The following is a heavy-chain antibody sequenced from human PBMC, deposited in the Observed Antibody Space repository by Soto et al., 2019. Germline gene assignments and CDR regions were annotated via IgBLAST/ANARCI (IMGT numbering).Heavy chain of an antibody. J-gene: IGHJ3*02. V-gene: IGHV3-23*01. Sequence: GGSLRLSCAASGFTFSSYAMSWVRQAPGKGLEWVSAISGSGGSTYYADSVKGRFTISRDNSKNTLYLQMNSLRAEDTAVYYCAKDPGGGTPRLCSGGSCYPGDAFDIWGQGTMVTV. CDR1: GFTFSSYA. CDR2: ISGSGGST. D-gene: IGHD2-15*01. CDR3: AKDPGGGTPRLCSGGSCYPGDAFDI.